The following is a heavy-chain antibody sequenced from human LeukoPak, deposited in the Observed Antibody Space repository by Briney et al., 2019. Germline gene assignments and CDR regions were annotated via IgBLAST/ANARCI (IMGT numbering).Heavy chain of an antibody. CDR2: IHNGGST. CDR1: GFIVSTNY. D-gene: IGHD3-3*02. Sequence: GGSLRLSCAASGFIVSTNYMTWVRQAPGKGLEWVSVIHNGGSTYYADSVKGRFTLSIDNSKHMLYLQMNSLRVEDTAVYYCASLARDYWGPGTLVTVSS. V-gene: IGHV3-53*01. J-gene: IGHJ4*02. CDR3: ASLARDY.